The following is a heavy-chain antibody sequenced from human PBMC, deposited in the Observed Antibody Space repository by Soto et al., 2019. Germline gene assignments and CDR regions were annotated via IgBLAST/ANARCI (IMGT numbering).Heavy chain of an antibody. D-gene: IGHD3-10*01. Sequence: GGSLRLSCAASGFTVSSNYMSWVRQAPGKGLEWVSVIYSGGSTYYADSVKGRFTISRDNSKNTLYLQMNSLRAEDTAVYYCAREGIDYYGSGSWPWFDPWGQGTLVTVSS. CDR1: GFTVSSNY. J-gene: IGHJ5*02. CDR3: AREGIDYYGSGSWPWFDP. CDR2: IYSGGST. V-gene: IGHV3-53*01.